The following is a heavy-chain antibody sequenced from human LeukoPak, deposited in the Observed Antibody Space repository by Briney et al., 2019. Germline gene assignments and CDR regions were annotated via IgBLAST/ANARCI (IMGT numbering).Heavy chain of an antibody. Sequence: GGSLRLSCAASGFTFSSYSMNWVRQAPGKGLEWVSSISSSSSYIYYADSVKGRFTISRDNAKNSLYLQMNSLRAEDTAVYYCARDKVDPTYSGYYDSSGYYEWGQGTLVTVSS. V-gene: IGHV3-21*01. CDR1: GFTFSSYS. CDR3: ARDKVDPTYSGYYDSSGYYE. D-gene: IGHD3-22*01. CDR2: ISSSSSYI. J-gene: IGHJ4*02.